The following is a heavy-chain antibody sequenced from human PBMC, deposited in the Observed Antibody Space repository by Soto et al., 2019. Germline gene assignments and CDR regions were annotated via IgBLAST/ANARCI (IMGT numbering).Heavy chain of an antibody. CDR1: GYTLTELS. V-gene: IGHV1-24*01. Sequence: ASVKVSCKVSGYTLTELSMHWVRQAPGKGLEWMGGFDPEDGETIYAQKFQGRVTMTEDTSTDTAYMELSSLRSEDTAVYYCALSPFSGTSYYYYGMDVWGQGTTVTVSS. CDR3: ALSPFSGTSYYYYGMDV. CDR2: FDPEDGET. J-gene: IGHJ6*02. D-gene: IGHD1-26*01.